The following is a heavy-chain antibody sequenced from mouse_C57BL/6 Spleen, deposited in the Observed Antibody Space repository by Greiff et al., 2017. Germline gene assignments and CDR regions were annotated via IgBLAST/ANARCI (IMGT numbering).Heavy chain of an antibody. CDR3: ASYYGSSGDY. CDR2: IDPEDGET. D-gene: IGHD1-1*01. CDR1: GFNIKDSY. V-gene: IGHV14-2*01. Sequence: VQLQQSGAELVKPGASVKLSCTASGFNIKDSYMHWVKQRTEQGLEWIGRIDPEDGETTYAPKFQGKATITADTSSNTAYLQLSSLTSEDTAVYYCASYYGSSGDYWGQGTTLTVSS. J-gene: IGHJ2*01.